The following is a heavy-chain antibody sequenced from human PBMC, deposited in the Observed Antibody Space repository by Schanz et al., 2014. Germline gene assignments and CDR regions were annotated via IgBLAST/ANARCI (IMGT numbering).Heavy chain of an antibody. CDR3: ARDGAYCGGDCYSVDY. Sequence: QVQLVQSGAEVKKPGASVKVSCKASGYTFTAYYFHWVRQAPGQGLEWMGWISVDNGNTNYAQKLQGRVTMTIDTSTSTAYMELRSLRSDDTAVYYCARDGAYCGGDCYSVDYWGQGTLVTVSS. CDR1: GYTFTAYY. V-gene: IGHV1-18*04. J-gene: IGHJ4*02. D-gene: IGHD2-21*02. CDR2: ISVDNGNT.